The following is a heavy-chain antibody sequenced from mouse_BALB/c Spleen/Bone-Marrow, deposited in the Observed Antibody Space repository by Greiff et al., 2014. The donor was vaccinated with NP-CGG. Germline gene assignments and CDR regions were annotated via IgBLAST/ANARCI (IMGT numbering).Heavy chain of an antibody. CDR1: GFSLTNYG. J-gene: IGHJ3*01. V-gene: IGHV2-5-1*01. D-gene: IGHD1-1*01. CDR2: IWRGRST. Sequence: VQLQQSGSSLVQPSQSLSITCTVSGFSLTNYGVYWVRQSPGKGLEWLGVIWRGRSTDYNAAFMSRLSITKDNSKSQVLFKMNSLQADDTAIYYCAKGHYGSSPFAYWGQGTLVTVSA. CDR3: AKGHYGSSPFAY.